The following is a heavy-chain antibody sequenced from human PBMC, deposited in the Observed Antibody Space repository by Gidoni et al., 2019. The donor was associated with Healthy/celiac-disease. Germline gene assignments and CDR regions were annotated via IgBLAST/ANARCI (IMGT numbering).Heavy chain of an antibody. CDR2: IKHSGST. J-gene: IGHJ6*03. V-gene: IGHV4-34*01. Sequence: QGQLQQWGAGLLKPSETLSLTCAVYGGSFRGYYWSWIRQPPGTGLEWIGDIKHSGSTNYNPSLKRRVTISVDTSKNQFSLKLRSVTAADPAVYYCAAYYYYMDVWGKGTTVTVSS. CDR3: AAYYYYMDV. CDR1: GGSFRGYY.